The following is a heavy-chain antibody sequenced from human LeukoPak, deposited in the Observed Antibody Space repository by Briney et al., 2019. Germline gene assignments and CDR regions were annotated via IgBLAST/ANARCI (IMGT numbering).Heavy chain of an antibody. Sequence: SETLSLTCTVSGGSITTSGYFWGWVRQSPGKGPEWMGSIQYNGILHHNPTLKSRVTISRDTSKNQFSLELSSVTAADTAMYYCVRDTGQWLCDYWGQGILVTVST. CDR3: VRDTGQWLCDY. J-gene: IGHJ4*02. V-gene: IGHV4-39*07. CDR2: IQYNGIL. D-gene: IGHD6-19*01. CDR1: GGSITTSGYF.